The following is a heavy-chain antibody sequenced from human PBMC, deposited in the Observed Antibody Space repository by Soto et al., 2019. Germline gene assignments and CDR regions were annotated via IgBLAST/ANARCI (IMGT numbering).Heavy chain of an antibody. V-gene: IGHV3-15*01. CDR3: TTDLPGYCSSTSCYLDFLDWFDP. J-gene: IGHJ5*02. CDR1: GFTFSNAW. Sequence: AGGSLRLSCAASGFTFSNAWMSWVRQAPGKGLEWVGRIKSKTDGGTTDYAAPVKGRFTISRDDSKNTLYLQMNSLKTEDTAVYYCTTDLPGYCSSTSCYLDFLDWFDPWGQGTLVTVSS. CDR2: IKSKTDGGTT. D-gene: IGHD2-2*01.